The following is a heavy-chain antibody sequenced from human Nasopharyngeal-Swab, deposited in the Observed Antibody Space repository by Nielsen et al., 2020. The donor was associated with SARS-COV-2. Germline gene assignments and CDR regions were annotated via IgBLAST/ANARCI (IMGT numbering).Heavy chain of an antibody. Sequence: SATLSRTCTGSGGSISSYYWSWIRQPAGKGLQWIGRIYTSGSTNYNPSLKRRVTMSVYTSKNQFSLKLSSVTAADTAVYYCARGSRFTIFGVVPDYYYGMDVWGQGTTVTVSS. CDR1: GGSISSYY. V-gene: IGHV4-4*07. CDR3: ARGSRFTIFGVVPDYYYGMDV. D-gene: IGHD3-3*01. J-gene: IGHJ6*02. CDR2: IYTSGST.